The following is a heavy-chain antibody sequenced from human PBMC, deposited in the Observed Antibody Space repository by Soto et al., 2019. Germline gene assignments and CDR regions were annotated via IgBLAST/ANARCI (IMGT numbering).Heavy chain of an antibody. Sequence: QVQLVQSGAEVKKPGSSVKVSCKASGGTFNSFAINWVRQAPGQGLEWMGGIIPIFGTANYGQKFQGRVTITADESTSTAYMELSSLRFDDTAVFYCARGYSGSYFPFDYWGQVTLVTVSS. J-gene: IGHJ4*02. V-gene: IGHV1-69*01. CDR3: ARGYSGSYFPFDY. CDR2: IIPIFGTA. CDR1: GGTFNSFA. D-gene: IGHD1-26*01.